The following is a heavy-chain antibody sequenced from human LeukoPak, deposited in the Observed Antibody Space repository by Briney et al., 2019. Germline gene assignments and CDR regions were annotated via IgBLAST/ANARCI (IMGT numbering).Heavy chain of an antibody. CDR3: ARRGGSSSRRSPIDY. V-gene: IGHV3-7*01. J-gene: IGHJ4*02. CDR2: IKQDGSEA. CDR1: GFTFSSYW. D-gene: IGHD6-6*01. Sequence: GGSLRLSCAASGFTFSSYWMTWVRQAPGKGPEWVANIKQDGSEAYYVDSVRGRFTIPRDNAENSLFLQMNSLRAEDTAVYYCARRGGSSSRRSPIDYWGQGTLVTVSS.